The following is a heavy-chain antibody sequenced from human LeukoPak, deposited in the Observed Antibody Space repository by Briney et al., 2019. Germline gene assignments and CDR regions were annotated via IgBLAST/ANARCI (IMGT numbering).Heavy chain of an antibody. CDR1: GVTFSNYW. V-gene: IGHV3-74*01. J-gene: IGHJ3*02. CDR3: AGAQYGDAFDI. CDR2: IKTDGSST. Sequence: GGSLRLSCAASGVTFSNYWMHWVRQAPGKGLVWVSRIKTDGSSTSYADSVKGRFTITRDNAKNTLYLQMNSLRAEDTAVYYCAGAQYGDAFDIWGQGTMVTVSS. D-gene: IGHD4-17*01.